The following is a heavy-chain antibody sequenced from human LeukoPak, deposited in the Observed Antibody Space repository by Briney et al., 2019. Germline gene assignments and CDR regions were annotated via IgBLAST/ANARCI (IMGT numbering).Heavy chain of an antibody. CDR2: ICYSGNT. CDR3: ARLVLGARRYFDY. J-gene: IGHJ4*02. Sequence: SETLSLTCTVSGGSISGGVYYWGWIRQPPGKGLEWIGSICYSGNTFYNPSLKSRVTISVDTSKNQFSLKLTSVTASDTAVYYCARLVLGARRYFDYWGQGTLVTVSS. CDR1: GGSISGGVYY. V-gene: IGHV4-39*01. D-gene: IGHD1-26*01.